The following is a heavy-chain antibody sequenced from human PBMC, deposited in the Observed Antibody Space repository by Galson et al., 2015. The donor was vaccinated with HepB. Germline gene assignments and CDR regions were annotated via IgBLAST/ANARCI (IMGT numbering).Heavy chain of an antibody. D-gene: IGHD2-2*01. Sequence: SVKVSCKASGYTFTSYAMHWVRQAPGQRLEWMGWINAGNGNTKYSQKFQGRVTITRDTSASTAYMELSSLRSEDTAVYYCARNPSTAGSTGEFDYWGQGTLVTVSS. CDR3: ARNPSTAGSTGEFDY. J-gene: IGHJ4*02. CDR1: GYTFTSYA. V-gene: IGHV1-3*01. CDR2: INAGNGNT.